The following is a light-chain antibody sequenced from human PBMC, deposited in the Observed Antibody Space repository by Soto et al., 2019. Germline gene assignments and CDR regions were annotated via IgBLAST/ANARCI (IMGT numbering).Light chain of an antibody. CDR2: WAS. J-gene: IGKJ1*01. CDR1: QSVLYSSNNKNY. CDR3: QQSYSTPRT. Sequence: DIVMTQSPDSLAVSLGERATINCKSSQSVLYSSNNKNYLAWYQQKPGQPPKRLIYWASTRESGVPDRFSGSGSGTDFTLTISSLQAEDVAVYYCQQSYSTPRTFGQGTKVEIK. V-gene: IGKV4-1*01.